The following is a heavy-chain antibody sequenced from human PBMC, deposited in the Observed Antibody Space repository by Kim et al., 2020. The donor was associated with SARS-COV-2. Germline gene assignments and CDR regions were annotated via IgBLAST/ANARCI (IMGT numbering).Heavy chain of an antibody. Sequence: YPTDAPSFHGHVTISADKSISTAYLQWSSLKASDTAMYYCARHDRASFDYWGQGTLVTVSS. V-gene: IGHV5-10-1*01. CDR3: ARHDRASFDY. D-gene: IGHD1-26*01. J-gene: IGHJ4*02. CDR2: YP.